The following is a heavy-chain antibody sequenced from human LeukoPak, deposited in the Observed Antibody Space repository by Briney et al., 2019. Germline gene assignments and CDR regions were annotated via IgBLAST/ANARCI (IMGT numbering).Heavy chain of an antibody. CDR1: GFSFSTYA. D-gene: IGHD3-10*01. CDR2: ISSSSVDT. Sequence: GGSLRLSCAASGFSFSTYAISWVRQAPGKGLEWISGISSSSVDTHYAESVKGRFRVSRDSSKTTLYLQMNSLRAEDTAVYYCASGTYRLGDYWGQGVLVAVSS. V-gene: IGHV3-23*01. CDR3: ASGTYRLGDY. J-gene: IGHJ4*02.